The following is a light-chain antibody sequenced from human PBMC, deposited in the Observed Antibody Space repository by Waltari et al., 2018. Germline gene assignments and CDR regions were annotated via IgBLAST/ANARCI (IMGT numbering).Light chain of an antibody. CDR2: DLR. J-gene: IGLJ3*02. CDR1: RRDVGAYNL. Sequence: QSALTQPASVSASPGQSIPISCPGTRRDVGAYNLFPWSRQSPGKAPPLIIYDLRTRPSGISDRFSGDKSDNTASLTISGLRAEDEADYYCSSYTLTDTRVFGGGT. CDR3: SSYTLTDTRV. V-gene: IGLV2-14*01.